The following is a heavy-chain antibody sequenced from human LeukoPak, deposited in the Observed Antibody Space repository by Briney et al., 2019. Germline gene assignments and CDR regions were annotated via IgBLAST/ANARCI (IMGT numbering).Heavy chain of an antibody. D-gene: IGHD1-26*01. J-gene: IGHJ4*02. CDR3: VKSRRVGANQRGLFDY. CDR1: GFTFSNYA. Sequence: PGGPLRLSCAGSGFTFSNYAMTWVRQAPGKGLEWVSSVSSSGRNTFYPDSVEGRFTISSDTSKNTVYLQMNSLRADDTAVYYCVKSRRVGANQRGLFDYWGQGTLVTVSP. CDR2: VSSSGRNT. V-gene: IGHV3-23*01.